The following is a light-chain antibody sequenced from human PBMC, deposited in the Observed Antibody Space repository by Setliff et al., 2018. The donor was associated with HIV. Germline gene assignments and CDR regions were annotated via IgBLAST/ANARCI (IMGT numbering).Light chain of an antibody. J-gene: IGLJ1*01. CDR1: SSDVGGYSY. Sequence: QSALAQPASVSGSPGQSITISCTGTSSDVGGYSYVSWYQQHPGKAPKLIIYEVTNRPSGVSNRFSGSKSGNTASLTISGLQAEDEADYYRSSYTSSNTSYVFGAGTKVTVL. CDR3: SSYTSSNTSYV. V-gene: IGLV2-14*01. CDR2: EVT.